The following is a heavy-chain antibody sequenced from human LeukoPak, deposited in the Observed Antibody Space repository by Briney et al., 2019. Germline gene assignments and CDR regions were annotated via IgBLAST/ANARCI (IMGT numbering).Heavy chain of an antibody. CDR1: GFTFSSYG. CDR2: ISYDGSNK. Sequence: PGRSLRLSCAASGFTFSSYGMHWVRQAPGKGLEWVAVISYDGSNKYYADSVEGRFTISRDNSKNTLYLQMNSLRAEDTAVYYCAKNGDRGAYCSGGTCYPYYYYYMDVWGKGTTVTISS. J-gene: IGHJ6*03. V-gene: IGHV3-30*18. CDR3: AKNGDRGAYCSGGTCYPYYYYYMDV. D-gene: IGHD2-15*01.